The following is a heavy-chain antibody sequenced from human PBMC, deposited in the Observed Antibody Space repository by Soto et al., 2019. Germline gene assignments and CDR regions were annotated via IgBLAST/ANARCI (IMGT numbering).Heavy chain of an antibody. D-gene: IGHD6-6*01. Sequence: PGGSLRLSCAASGFTFSNYAMHWVRQAPGKGLEYVSAISSSGGSTYYANSVKGRFAISRDNSKNTLYLQMGSLRAEDTAVYYCAKETSSSPFDYWGQGTLVTVSS. CDR2: ISSSGGST. V-gene: IGHV3-64*01. J-gene: IGHJ4*02. CDR1: GFTFSNYA. CDR3: AKETSSSPFDY.